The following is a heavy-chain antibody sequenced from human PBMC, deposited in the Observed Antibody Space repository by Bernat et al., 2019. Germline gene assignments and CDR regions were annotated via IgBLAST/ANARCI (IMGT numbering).Heavy chain of an antibody. CDR2: ISYDGSNK. CDR1: GFTFSSYA. D-gene: IGHD4-17*01. J-gene: IGHJ4*02. Sequence: VELLESGGGLVQPGGSLRLSCAASGFTFSSYAMSWVRQAPGKGLEWVAVISYDGSNKYYADSVKGRFTISRDNSKNTLYLQMNSLRAEDTAVYYCARVKYGDYDPPDYWGQGTLVTVSS. CDR3: ARVKYGDYDPPDY. V-gene: IGHV3-30-3*01.